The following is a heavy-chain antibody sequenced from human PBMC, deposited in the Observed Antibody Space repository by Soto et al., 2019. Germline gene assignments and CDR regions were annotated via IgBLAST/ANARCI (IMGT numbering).Heavy chain of an antibody. D-gene: IGHD3-10*01. CDR2: ISYDGSNK. V-gene: IGHV3-30*03. Sequence: GGSLRLSCAASGFTFSSYGMHWVRQAPGKGLEWLAVISYDGSNKYYADAVKGRFTISRDNSKNTLYLQMNSLRHEDTAVYYCTSYYFGSGGYYADYWGQGTLVTVSS. J-gene: IGHJ4*02. CDR1: GFTFSSYG. CDR3: TSYYFGSGGYYADY.